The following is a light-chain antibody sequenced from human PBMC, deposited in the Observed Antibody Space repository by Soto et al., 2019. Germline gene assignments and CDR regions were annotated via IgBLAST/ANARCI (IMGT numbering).Light chain of an antibody. V-gene: IGLV2-14*01. Sequence: QSVLTQPASVSGSPGQSITISCTGTSSDVGGYNSVSWYQQHPGQAPKLMIYDVSNRPSGISNRFSGSKSGHTASLTISVRQADDWAEYYCRSHTGSSTYVFGTGTKLTVL. J-gene: IGLJ1*01. CDR1: SSDVGGYNS. CDR2: DVS. CDR3: RSHTGSSTYV.